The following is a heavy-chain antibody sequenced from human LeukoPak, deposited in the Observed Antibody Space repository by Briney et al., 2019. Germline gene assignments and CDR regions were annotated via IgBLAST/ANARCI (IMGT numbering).Heavy chain of an antibody. Sequence: GASVKVSCKASEYTFTTYYIHWVRQAPGQGLEWMGRINPGSGGTNYAQKFQGRVTMTRDTSISTAYMELSRLRSDDTAVYYCARSKPVEMATIDYWGQGTLVTVSS. CDR2: INPGSGGT. CDR3: ARSKPVEMATIDY. D-gene: IGHD5-24*01. V-gene: IGHV1-2*06. J-gene: IGHJ4*02. CDR1: EYTFTTYY.